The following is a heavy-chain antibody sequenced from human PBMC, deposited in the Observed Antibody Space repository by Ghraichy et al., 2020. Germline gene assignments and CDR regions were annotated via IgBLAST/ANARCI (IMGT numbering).Heavy chain of an antibody. J-gene: IGHJ3*02. CDR3: ARASGTGAFDI. CDR2: ISYDGSNK. D-gene: IGHD3-10*01. V-gene: IGHV3-30*04. CDR1: GFTFSSYA. Sequence: GALRLSCAASGFTFSSYAMHWVRQAPGKGLEWVAVISYDGSNKYYADSVKGRFTISRDNSKNTLYLQMNSLRAEDTAVYYCARASGTGAFDIWGQGTMVTVSS.